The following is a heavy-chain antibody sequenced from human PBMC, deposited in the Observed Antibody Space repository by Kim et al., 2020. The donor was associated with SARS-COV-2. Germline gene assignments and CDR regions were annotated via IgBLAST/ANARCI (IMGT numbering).Heavy chain of an antibody. CDR1: GESFSGYS. Sequence: SETLSLTCAVYGESFSGYSWNWIRQPPGKGLQWLGEIYQSGITKYNPSLKGRVTMSVDTSKNEFFLNLSSVTAADTSVYYCARGCLTNYYGSRLFYFDSWGQGTLVTVSS. D-gene: IGHD3-10*01. J-gene: IGHJ4*02. CDR2: IYQSGIT. V-gene: IGHV4-34*01. CDR3: ARGCLTNYYGSRLFYFDS.